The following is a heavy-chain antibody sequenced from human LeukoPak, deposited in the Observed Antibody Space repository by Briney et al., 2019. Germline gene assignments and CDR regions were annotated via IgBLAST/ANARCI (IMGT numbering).Heavy chain of an antibody. CDR3: AKGAGDIVVVPAAI. CDR1: GFTFSSYG. J-gene: IGHJ4*02. V-gene: IGHV3-30*02. Sequence: GGSLRLSCAASGFTFSSYGMHWVRQAPGKGLEWVAFIRYDGSNKYYADSVKGRFTISRDNSKNTLYLQMNSLRAEDTAVYYCAKGAGDIVVVPAAIWGQGTLVTVSS. D-gene: IGHD2-2*02. CDR2: IRYDGSNK.